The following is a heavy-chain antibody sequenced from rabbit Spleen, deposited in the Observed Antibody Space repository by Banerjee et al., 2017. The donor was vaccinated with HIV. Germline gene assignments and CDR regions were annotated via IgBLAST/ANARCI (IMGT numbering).Heavy chain of an antibody. CDR1: GFSFNDDYV. Sequence: QEQLVESGGDLVKPEGSLTLPCTASGFSFNDDYVMCWVRQAPGKGLEWIACIDTGSSGFTYFATWAKGRFTCSKTSSTTVTLQMTRLTAADTATYFCARDTSSSFSSYGMDLWGPGTLVTVS. V-gene: IGHV1S45*01. D-gene: IGHD1-1*01. CDR2: IDTGSSGFT. J-gene: IGHJ6*01. CDR3: ARDTSSSFSSYGMDL.